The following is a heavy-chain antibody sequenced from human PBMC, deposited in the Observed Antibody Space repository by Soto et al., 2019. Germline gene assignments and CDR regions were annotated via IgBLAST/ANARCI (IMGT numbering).Heavy chain of an antibody. D-gene: IGHD1-26*01. CDR2: FDPEDGET. J-gene: IGHJ4*02. CDR1: GYTHTDIS. V-gene: IGHV1-24*01. CDR3: AMGATPYYFDY. Sequence: GTSAKASSKVSGYTHTDISLHWARQAPGKGLEWMGGFDPEDGETIYAQKFQGWVTMTRDTSICTAYMELSRLRSDDTAVYYCAMGATPYYFDYWGQGTLVTGSS.